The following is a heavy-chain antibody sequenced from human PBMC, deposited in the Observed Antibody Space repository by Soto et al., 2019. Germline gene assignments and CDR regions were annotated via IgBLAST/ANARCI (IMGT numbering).Heavy chain of an antibody. Sequence: ASVKVSCKASGYTFTSYGISWVRQAPGQGLEWMGWISAYNGNTNYAQKLQGRVTMTTDTSTSTAYMELRSLRSDDTAVYYCARDRASPYSYGSGSYISWGQGTLVTVSS. CDR3: ARDRASPYSYGSGSYIS. CDR2: ISAYNGNT. V-gene: IGHV1-18*01. J-gene: IGHJ5*02. CDR1: GYTFTSYG. D-gene: IGHD3-10*01.